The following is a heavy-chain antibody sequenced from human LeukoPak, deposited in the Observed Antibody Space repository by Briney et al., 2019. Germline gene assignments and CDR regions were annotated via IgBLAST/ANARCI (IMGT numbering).Heavy chain of an antibody. J-gene: IGHJ3*02. D-gene: IGHD5-24*01. CDR3: ATEGRNGFSLDI. CDR1: GGSISNYY. CDR2: IYHSGNT. V-gene: IGHV4-59*01. Sequence: TSETLSLTCTVSGGSISNYYWSRIRQPPGKGLEWIGYIYHSGNTNYSPSLKSRVTISVDTSKKHFSLRLSSVTAADTAMYYCATEGRNGFSLDIWGQGTMVTVSS.